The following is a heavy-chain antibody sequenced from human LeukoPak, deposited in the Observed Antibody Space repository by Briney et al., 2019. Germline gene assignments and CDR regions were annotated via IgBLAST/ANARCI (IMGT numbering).Heavy chain of an antibody. Sequence: GASVKVSCKASGYTFTNFYMQWVRQAPGQGLEWMGISNPSGSNTSYAQKFQGRVTITADKSTSTAYMELSSLRSEDTAVYYCARGAMVTADYWGQGTLVTVSS. CDR3: ARGAMVTADY. CDR2: SNPSGSNT. J-gene: IGHJ4*02. D-gene: IGHD5-18*01. CDR1: GYTFTNFY. V-gene: IGHV1-46*01.